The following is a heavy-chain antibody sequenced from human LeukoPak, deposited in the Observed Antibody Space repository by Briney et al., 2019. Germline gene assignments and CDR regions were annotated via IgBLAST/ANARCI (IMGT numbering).Heavy chain of an antibody. Sequence: GGSLRLSCTASGVTFSKYWMSWVRRAPGKGLECVANTKEDGGEKNYVDSVRGRFTITRDNSRNSLYLQMNSLRSEDTAVYYCAKERRGSSTYDGKAAFDFWGQGTLVTVSS. CDR2: TKEDGGEK. CDR1: GVTFSKYW. V-gene: IGHV3-7*01. CDR3: AKERRGSSTYDGKAAFDF. D-gene: IGHD6-13*01. J-gene: IGHJ4*02.